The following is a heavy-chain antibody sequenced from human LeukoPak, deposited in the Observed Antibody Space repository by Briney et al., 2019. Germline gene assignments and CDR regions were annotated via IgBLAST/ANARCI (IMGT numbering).Heavy chain of an antibody. CDR3: ARDWVDTAMDPTSSFDY. CDR2: INPSGGST. D-gene: IGHD5-18*01. CDR1: GYTFTSYY. J-gene: IGHJ4*02. V-gene: IGHV1-46*01. Sequence: EASVTVSCKASGYTFTSYYMHWVRQAPGQGLEWMGIINPSGGSTSYAQKFQGRVTMTRDTSTSTVYMELSSLRSEDTAVYYCARDWVDTAMDPTSSFDYWGQGTLVTVSS.